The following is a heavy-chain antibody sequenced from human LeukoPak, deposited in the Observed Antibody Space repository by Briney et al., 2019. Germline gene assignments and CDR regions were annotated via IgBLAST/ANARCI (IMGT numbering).Heavy chain of an antibody. CDR3: VREAGYCAPVCVKTNWFDP. CDR1: GFPFSSHA. Sequence: GGSLRLSCAASGFPFSSHAMSWVRQPPGKGLEWVAAISNGKTYYADSVRGGFAISRDDSTNTVYLHMNSLRDEDTALYHCVREAGYCAPVCVKTNWFDPWGQGTLVTVSS. D-gene: IGHD2-15*01. V-gene: IGHV3-23*01. J-gene: IGHJ5*02. CDR2: ISNGKT.